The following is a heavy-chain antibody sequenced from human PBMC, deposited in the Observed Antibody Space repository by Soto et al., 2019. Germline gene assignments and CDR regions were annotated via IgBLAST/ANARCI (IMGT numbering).Heavy chain of an antibody. CDR1: GYTFTSYG. V-gene: IGHV1-18*01. CDR3: ARVWDGYYDSNWEYYFDY. J-gene: IGHJ4*02. CDR2: ISAYNGNT. Sequence: GASVKVSCKASGYTFTSYGISWVRQAPGQGLEWMGWISAYNGNTNYAQKLQGRVTMTTDTSTSTAYMELRSLRSDDTAVYYCARVWDGYYDSNWEYYFDYWGQGTLVTVSS. D-gene: IGHD3-22*01.